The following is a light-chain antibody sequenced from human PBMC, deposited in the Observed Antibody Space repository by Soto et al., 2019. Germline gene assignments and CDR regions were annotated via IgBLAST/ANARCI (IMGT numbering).Light chain of an antibody. CDR1: SSDVGAYNY. V-gene: IGLV2-14*03. Sequence: QSVLTQPASVSGSPGQSIPISCIGTSSDVGAYNYVSWYQQYPGKAPKLMIYDVNNRPSGISDRFSGSKSGNTASLTISGLQAEDEADYYCSSFTSSTSYVFGTGTKVTVL. J-gene: IGLJ1*01. CDR3: SSFTSSTSYV. CDR2: DVN.